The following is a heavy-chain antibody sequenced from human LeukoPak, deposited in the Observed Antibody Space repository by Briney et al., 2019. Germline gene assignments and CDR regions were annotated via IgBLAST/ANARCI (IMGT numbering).Heavy chain of an antibody. CDR1: GFTFSSYS. Sequence: GGSLRLSCAAPGFTFSSYSMNWVRQAPGKGLEWVSSISSSSSYIYYADSVKGRFTISRDNAKNSLYLQMNSLRAEDTAVYYCATVYCGGDCYLGPMDYWGQGTLVTVSS. CDR3: ATVYCGGDCYLGPMDY. D-gene: IGHD2-21*02. CDR2: ISSSSSYI. J-gene: IGHJ4*02. V-gene: IGHV3-21*01.